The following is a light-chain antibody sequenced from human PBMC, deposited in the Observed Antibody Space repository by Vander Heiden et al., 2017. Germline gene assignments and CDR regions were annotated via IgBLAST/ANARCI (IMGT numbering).Light chain of an antibody. CDR1: QNLLYRVGNNY. CDR3: MQPLQTPRT. V-gene: IGKV2-28*01. Sequence: VLAQSPLFLPVTPGESASIPCRSRQNLLYRVGNNYLGWFLQKPGQSPQLLIYLGSTRASGVPERFTGSGSGTDFALKTTRVEAEDLGIYYCMQPLQTPRTFGQGTKVEI. CDR2: LGS. J-gene: IGKJ1*01.